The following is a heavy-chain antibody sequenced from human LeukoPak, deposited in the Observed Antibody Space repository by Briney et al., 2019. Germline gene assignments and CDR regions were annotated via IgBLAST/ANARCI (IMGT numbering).Heavy chain of an antibody. CDR3: AREAIMITFGGVIGQLHFDY. CDR1: GGSISSSNW. Sequence: PSETLSLTCAVSGGSISSSNWWSWVRQPPGKGLEWIGEIYHSGSTNYNPSLKSRVTISVDKSKNQFSLKLSSVTAADTAVYYCAREAIMITFGGVIGQLHFDYWGQGTLVTVSS. D-gene: IGHD3-16*02. J-gene: IGHJ4*02. CDR2: IYHSGST. V-gene: IGHV4-4*02.